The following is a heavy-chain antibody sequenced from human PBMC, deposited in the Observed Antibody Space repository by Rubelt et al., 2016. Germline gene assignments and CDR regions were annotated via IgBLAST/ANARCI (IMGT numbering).Heavy chain of an antibody. V-gene: IGHV4-34*01. Sequence: QVQLRQWGAGLLKPSETLSLACAVYGESFSGYYWTWIRQTPGKGLEWIGEVNDSGTTNYNASLKSRVRISVDTSKNQFSLKLNSVTAADTAVYYCAHEQTDGGFDSWGQGTLVTVSS. J-gene: IGHJ4*02. D-gene: IGHD1/OR15-1a*01. CDR1: GESFSGYY. CDR3: AHEQTDGGFDS. CDR2: VNDSGTT.